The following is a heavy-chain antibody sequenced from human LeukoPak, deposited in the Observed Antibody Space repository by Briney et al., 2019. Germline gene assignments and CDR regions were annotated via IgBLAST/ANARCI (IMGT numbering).Heavy chain of an antibody. CDR3: AKALCNYASGAYSPFDH. D-gene: IGHD3-10*01. J-gene: IGHJ4*02. CDR2: MRYDGTNK. V-gene: IGHV3-30*02. Sequence: GGPLRLSCAASGFALGSYDMLWLRQAPGKGLEWVAYMRYDGTNKYSAASVKGRFTISRDNSQNTLYLEMNSLRTDDTAVYYCAKALCNYASGAYSPFDHWGQGTLVTVSS. CDR1: GFALGSYD.